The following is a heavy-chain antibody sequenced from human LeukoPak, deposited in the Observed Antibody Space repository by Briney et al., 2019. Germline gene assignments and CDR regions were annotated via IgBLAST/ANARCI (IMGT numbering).Heavy chain of an antibody. D-gene: IGHD5-18*01. CDR3: ARVVVQLWLPYNWFDP. J-gene: IGHJ5*02. V-gene: IGHV3-7*01. CDR2: IKRDGSEK. Sequence: PGGSLRLSCAASGFTFSSYWMSWVRQAPGKGLEWVANIKRDGSEKYYVDSVKGRFTISRDNAKNSLYLQMNSLRAGDTAVYYCARVVVQLWLPYNWFDPWGQGTLVTVSS. CDR1: GFTFSSYW.